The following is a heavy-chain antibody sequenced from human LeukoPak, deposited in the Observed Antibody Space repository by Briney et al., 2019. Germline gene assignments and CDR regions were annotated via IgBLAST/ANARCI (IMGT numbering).Heavy chain of an antibody. V-gene: IGHV4-31*03. CDR1: VGSISRGGYY. D-gene: IGHD2-2*01. CDR2: IYYSGST. CDR3: ARGGEGYCSSTSCYAFDY. Sequence: PSQTLSLTCTVSVGSISRGGYYWRWIRQHPGKGLEWLGYIYYSGSTYYNPSLKSRVTISVDTSKNQFSLKLSSVTAADTAVYYCARGGEGYCSSTSCYAFDYWGQGTLVTVSS. J-gene: IGHJ4*02.